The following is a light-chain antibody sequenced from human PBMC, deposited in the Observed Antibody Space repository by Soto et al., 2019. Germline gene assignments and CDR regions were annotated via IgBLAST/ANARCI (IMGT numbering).Light chain of an antibody. CDR3: QKYNRAPLT. V-gene: IGKV1-27*01. J-gene: IGKJ4*01. Sequence: DIQMTQSPSSLSASVGDTVTITCRASQDISNYLAWYQQKPGRVPKVLIYAASTLQSGVPSRFSAIGSGTYFTLTISSLQPADVATYYCQKYNRAPLTFGGGTKVEIK. CDR1: QDISNY. CDR2: AAS.